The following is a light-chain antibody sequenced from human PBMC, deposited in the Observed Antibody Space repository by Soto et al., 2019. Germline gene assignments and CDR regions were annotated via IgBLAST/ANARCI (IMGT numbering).Light chain of an antibody. CDR2: LGS. CDR3: LQDYNYPWT. V-gene: IGKV2-28*01. CDR1: QSLLHSNGYNY. Sequence: DIWMTQSPLSLPFSPGEPSSISGRSSQSLLHSNGYNYLDWYLQKPGQSPQLLIYLGSNRASGVPDRFSGSGSGTDFTLTISSLQPEDFATYYCLQDYNYPWTFGQGTKVDIK. J-gene: IGKJ1*01.